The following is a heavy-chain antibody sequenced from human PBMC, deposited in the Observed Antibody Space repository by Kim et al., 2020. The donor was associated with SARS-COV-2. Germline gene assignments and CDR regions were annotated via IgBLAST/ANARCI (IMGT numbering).Heavy chain of an antibody. CDR1: GFTFSSYS. Sequence: GGSLRLSCAASGFTFSSYSMNWVRQAPGKGLEWVSSISSSSSYIYYADSVKGRFTISRDNAKNSLYLQMNSLRAEDTAVYYCARGYGDYDYYYGMDVWGQGTTVTVSS. CDR3: ARGYGDYDYYYGMDV. CDR2: ISSSSSYI. J-gene: IGHJ6*02. D-gene: IGHD4-17*01. V-gene: IGHV3-21*01.